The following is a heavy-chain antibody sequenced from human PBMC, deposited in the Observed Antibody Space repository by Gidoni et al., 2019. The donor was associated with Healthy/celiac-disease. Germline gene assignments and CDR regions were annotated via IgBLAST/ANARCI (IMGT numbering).Heavy chain of an antibody. D-gene: IGHD5-12*01. Sequence: QVQLVESGGGVVQPGRSLRLSCASSGFPFSSYAMHWVRQAPGKGLEWVAVISYDGSNKYYADSVKGRFTISRDNSKNTLYLQMNSLRAEDTAVYYCAKDHYPGDSGYDSYYYYYYYGMDVWGQGTTVTVSS. CDR3: AKDHYPGDSGYDSYYYYYYYGMDV. CDR2: ISYDGSNK. J-gene: IGHJ6*02. CDR1: GFPFSSYA. V-gene: IGHV3-30*18.